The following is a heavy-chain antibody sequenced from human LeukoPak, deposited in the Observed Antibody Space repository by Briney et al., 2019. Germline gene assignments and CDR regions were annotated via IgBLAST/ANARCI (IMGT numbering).Heavy chain of an antibody. V-gene: IGHV4-61*02. CDR3: VREPEWYYYDSSGTNPLYYYYMDV. CDR2: IYTSGST. CDR1: GGSISNGSYC. Sequence: SQTLSLTCTVSGGSISNGSYCWGWIRQPAGKGLEWIVRIYTSGSTNYNPSLKSRVTISVDTSKNQFSLKLSSVTAADTAVYYCVREPEWYYYDSSGTNPLYYYYMDVWGKGTTVTVSS. J-gene: IGHJ6*03. D-gene: IGHD3-22*01.